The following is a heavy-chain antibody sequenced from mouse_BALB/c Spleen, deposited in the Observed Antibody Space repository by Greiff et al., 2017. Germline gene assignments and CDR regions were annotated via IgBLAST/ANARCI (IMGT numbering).Heavy chain of an antibody. Sequence: VKLVESGAELAKPGASVKMSCKASGYTFTSYWMHWVKQRPGQGLEWIGYINPSTGYTEYNQKFKDKATLTADKSSSTAYMQLSSLTSEDSAVYYYEHCDGYYIDNWGEGTPLTDSS. J-gene: IGHJ2*01. CDR2: INPSTGYT. D-gene: IGHD2-12*01. CDR1: GYTFTSYW. CDR3: EHCDGYYIDN. V-gene: IGHV1-7*01.